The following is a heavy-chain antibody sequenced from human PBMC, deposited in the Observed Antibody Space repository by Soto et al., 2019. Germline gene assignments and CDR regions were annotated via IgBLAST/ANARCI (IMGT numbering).Heavy chain of an antibody. CDR3: ARLGYCSGGSCPGNWFDP. CDR2: NYYSGST. J-gene: IGHJ5*02. Sequence: SETLSLTCTVSGGSISSGGYYWSWIRPHPGKGLEWIGYNYYSGSTNHSPSPKSRVTISVDTSKNQFSLKLSSVTAADTAVYYCARLGYCSGGSCPGNWFDPWGQGTLVTVSS. D-gene: IGHD2-15*01. V-gene: IGHV4-61*08. CDR1: GGSISSGGYY.